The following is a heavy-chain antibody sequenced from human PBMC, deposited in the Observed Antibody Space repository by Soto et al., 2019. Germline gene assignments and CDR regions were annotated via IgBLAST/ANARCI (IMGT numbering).Heavy chain of an antibody. CDR2: IWFDGSNK. D-gene: IGHD3-9*01. V-gene: IGHV3-33*01. CDR1: GFNFSNSG. J-gene: IGHJ4*02. Sequence: PGGSLRLSCAASGFNFSNSGMHWVRQAPGKGLEWVAVIWFDGSNKFYADSVKGRFTISRDNSKNTLYLQINSLRAEDTAVYYCATSKVATASRYFDWLFYWGQGTLVTVSS. CDR3: ATSKVATASRYFDWLFY.